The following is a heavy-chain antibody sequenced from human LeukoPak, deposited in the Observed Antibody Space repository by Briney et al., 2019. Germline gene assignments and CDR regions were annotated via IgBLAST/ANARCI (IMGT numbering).Heavy chain of an antibody. J-gene: IGHJ4*02. CDR3: ASHPGGYSYGYFDY. CDR2: IYSGGNT. Sequence: GSLRLSCAASGFTVSSNYMSWVRQAPGKGLEWVSLIYSGGNTYYADSVKGRFTISRDNSKNTLYLQMNSLRAEDTAVYYCASHPGGYSYGYFDYWGQGTLVTVSS. V-gene: IGHV3-53*01. CDR1: GFTVSSNY. D-gene: IGHD5-18*01.